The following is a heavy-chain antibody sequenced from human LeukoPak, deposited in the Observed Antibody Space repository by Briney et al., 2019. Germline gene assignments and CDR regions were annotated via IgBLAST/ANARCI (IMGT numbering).Heavy chain of an antibody. CDR3: ARGTAYYDFWSGYPTLDY. CDR2: IYYSGST. Sequence: PSETLSLTCTVSGGSISSGDYYWSWIRQPPGKGLEWIGYIYYSGSTYYNPSLKSRVTISVDTSKNQSSLKLSSVTAADTAVYYCARGTAYYDFWSGYPTLDYWGQGTLVTVSS. J-gene: IGHJ4*02. D-gene: IGHD3-3*01. V-gene: IGHV4-30-4*08. CDR1: GGSISSGDYY.